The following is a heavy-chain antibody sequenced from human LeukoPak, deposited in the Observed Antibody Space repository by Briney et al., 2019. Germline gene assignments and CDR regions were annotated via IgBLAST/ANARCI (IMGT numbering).Heavy chain of an antibody. CDR2: IGGSGSGT. V-gene: IGHV3-23*01. Sequence: GGSLRLSCSASGFTFSSYAMGWVRQAPGRGLEWVSSIGGSGSGTHYADSVKGRFTISRDNSENTLYLQMNSLRAEDTAVYYCVKDGIAAADTTYFDHWGQGTLVTVSS. D-gene: IGHD6-13*01. CDR1: GFTFSSYA. CDR3: VKDGIAAADTTYFDH. J-gene: IGHJ4*02.